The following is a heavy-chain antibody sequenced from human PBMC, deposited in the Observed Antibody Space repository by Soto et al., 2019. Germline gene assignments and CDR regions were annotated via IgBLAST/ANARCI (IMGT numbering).Heavy chain of an antibody. Sequence: EVQLVQSGGGLVQRGGSLRLSCAASGFTFSNYWMNWVRQAPGKGLEWLGNIKDDGSYQHYVDSVRGRFTFSRDNSKNFLYLHINSLRTEDTAIYYCVRGTRSTGLDNWGQGTLVTVSS. CDR1: GFTFSNYW. CDR2: IKDDGSYQ. CDR3: VRGTRSTGLDN. V-gene: IGHV3-7*03. D-gene: IGHD2-2*01. J-gene: IGHJ4*02.